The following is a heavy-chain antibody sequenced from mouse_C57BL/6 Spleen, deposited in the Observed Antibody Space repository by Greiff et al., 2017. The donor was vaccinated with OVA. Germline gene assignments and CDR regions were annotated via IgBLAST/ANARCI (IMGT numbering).Heavy chain of an antibody. D-gene: IGHD1-1*01. CDR3: ASTGGTTVVAKGYFDY. CDR2: INPYNGGT. V-gene: IGHV1-19*01. CDR1: GYTFTDYY. J-gene: IGHJ2*01. Sequence: VQLKESGPVLVKPGASVKMSCKASGYTFTDYYMNWVKQSPGKSLEWIGVINPYNGGTSYNQKFKGKATLTVDKSSSTAYMELNSLTSEDSAVYSCASTGGTTVVAKGYFDYWGQGTTVTVSS.